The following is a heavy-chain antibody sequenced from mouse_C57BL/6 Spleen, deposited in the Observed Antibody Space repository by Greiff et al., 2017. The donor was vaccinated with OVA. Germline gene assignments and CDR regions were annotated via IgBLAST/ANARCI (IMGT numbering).Heavy chain of an antibody. CDR1: GYAFSSYW. V-gene: IGHV1-80*01. Sequence: VQLKESGAELVKPGASVKISCKASGYAFSSYWMNWVKQRPGKGLEWIGQIYPGDGDTNYNGKFKGKATLTADKSSSTAYMQLSSLTSEDSAVYFCARMGVSYDYDYAMDYWGQGTSVTVSS. J-gene: IGHJ4*01. CDR2: IYPGDGDT. CDR3: ARMGVSYDYDYAMDY. D-gene: IGHD2-4*01.